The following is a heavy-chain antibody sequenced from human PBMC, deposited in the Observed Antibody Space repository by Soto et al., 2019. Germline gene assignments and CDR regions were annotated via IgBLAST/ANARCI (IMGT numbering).Heavy chain of an antibody. V-gene: IGHV4-61*03. CDR2: LNYLGSS. J-gene: IGHJ4*02. D-gene: IGHD1-26*01. CDR1: GGSVSSGTYY. CDR3: ARAIGGLGPAFDY. Sequence: QVQLQESGPGLVKPSETLSLTCSVSGGSVSSGTYYWNWIRQTPGKGLEWIGYLNYLGSSNYNPTLKSRVTISVDTSKNHFLLDLTSVTAADTAVYYCARAIGGLGPAFDYWGQGTLVSVSS.